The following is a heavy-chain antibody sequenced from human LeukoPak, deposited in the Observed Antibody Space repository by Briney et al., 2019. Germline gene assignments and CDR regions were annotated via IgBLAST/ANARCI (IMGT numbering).Heavy chain of an antibody. V-gene: IGHV1-18*04. J-gene: IGHJ4*02. CDR3: ARVRRSSTSCYGVDFDY. D-gene: IGHD2-2*01. CDR1: GYTFTSYG. CDR2: ISAYNGNT. Sequence: ASVKVSCKASGYTFTSYGISWVRQAPGQGLEWMGWISAYNGNTNYAQKLQGRVTMTTDTSTSTAYMELRSLRSDDTAVYYCARVRRSSTSCYGVDFDYWGQGTLVTVSS.